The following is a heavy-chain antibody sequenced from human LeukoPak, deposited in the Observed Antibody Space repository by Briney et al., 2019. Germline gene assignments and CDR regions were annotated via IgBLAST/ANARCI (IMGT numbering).Heavy chain of an antibody. Sequence: PSETLYLTCTVSGGSISSITYYWGWIRQAPGKGLEWCGTIYYMDSTNYNPSLKSRVTISVDMSKNQLSLNLSSVTAANTGVYYCARQTNRGAGNFDSWGQGTLVTVSP. J-gene: IGHJ4*02. V-gene: IGHV4-39*01. CDR3: ARQTNRGAGNFDS. CDR2: IYYMDST. D-gene: IGHD1-1*01. CDR1: GGSISSITYY.